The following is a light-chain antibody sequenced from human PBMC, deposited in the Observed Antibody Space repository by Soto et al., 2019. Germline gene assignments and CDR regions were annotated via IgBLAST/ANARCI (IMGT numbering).Light chain of an antibody. CDR2: DVS. CDR3: SSYTTSNTRQIV. J-gene: IGLJ1*01. V-gene: IGLV2-14*03. Sequence: QSVLSQPASVSGSPAQSITISCTETSSDVGGYNYVSWYQHHPGKAPKLMIYDVSNRPSGVSNRFSGSKSGNTASLTISGLQPEDEADYYCSSYTTSNTRQIVFGTGTKVTVL. CDR1: SSDVGGYNY.